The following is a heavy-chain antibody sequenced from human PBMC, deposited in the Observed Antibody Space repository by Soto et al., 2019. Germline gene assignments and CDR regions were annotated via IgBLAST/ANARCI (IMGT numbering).Heavy chain of an antibody. CDR2: VYWDDDK. J-gene: IGHJ4*02. Sequence: ITLKESGPTLVKPTQTLTLTCTFSGFSLSSCGVGVGWIRQPPGKALAGLALVYWDDDKRYRPALKSRLNITKDTAKNQGGHTMTNMEPVDTATDDCAHSRIYDDGMYYLDYWGLGTLVTPSS. CDR3: AHSRIYDDGMYYLDY. D-gene: IGHD3-3*01. V-gene: IGHV2-5*02. CDR1: GFSLSSCGVG.